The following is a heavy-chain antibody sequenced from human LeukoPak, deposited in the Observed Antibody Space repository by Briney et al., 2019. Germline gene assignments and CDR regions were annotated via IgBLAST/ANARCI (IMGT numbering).Heavy chain of an antibody. Sequence: GGSLRLSCAASGFTFSSYSMNWVRQAPGKGLEWVSSISSSSYIYYADSVKGRFTISRDNAKNSLYLQMNSLRAEDTAVYYCAKDPWEAVAGTFDYWGQGTLVTVSS. J-gene: IGHJ4*02. CDR2: ISSSSYI. CDR1: GFTFSSYS. CDR3: AKDPWEAVAGTFDY. V-gene: IGHV3-21*01. D-gene: IGHD6-19*01.